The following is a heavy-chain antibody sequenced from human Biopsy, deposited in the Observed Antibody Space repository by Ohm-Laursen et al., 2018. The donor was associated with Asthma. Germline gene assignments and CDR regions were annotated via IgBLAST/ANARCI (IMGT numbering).Heavy chain of an antibody. CDR3: ARTVPFWSPYHAEHYQL. Sequence: SLRLSCAASGFTFGAYCMCWVRQVPGQGLEWVANITHDGSEKNHVDSLKGRFTISRDIAKNLLFLQMNSLRAEDSAVYYCARTVPFWSPYHAEHYQLWGQGTLVTVSS. J-gene: IGHJ1*01. CDR1: GFTFGAYC. V-gene: IGHV3-7*01. D-gene: IGHD3-3*01. CDR2: ITHDGSEK.